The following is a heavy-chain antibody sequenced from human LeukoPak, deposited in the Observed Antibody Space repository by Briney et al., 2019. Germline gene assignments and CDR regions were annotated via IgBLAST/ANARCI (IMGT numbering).Heavy chain of an antibody. CDR1: GGSISSGSYY. V-gene: IGHV4-61*02. CDR3: ASKTGDYYDSSGYPLAYFQH. D-gene: IGHD3-22*01. CDR2: IYTSGST. J-gene: IGHJ1*01. Sequence: SETLSLTCTVSGGSISSGSYYWSWIRQPAGKGLEWIGRIYTSGSTNYNPSLKSRVTISVDTSKNQFSLKLSSVTAADTAVYYCASKTGDYYDSSGYPLAYFQHWGQGTLVTVSS.